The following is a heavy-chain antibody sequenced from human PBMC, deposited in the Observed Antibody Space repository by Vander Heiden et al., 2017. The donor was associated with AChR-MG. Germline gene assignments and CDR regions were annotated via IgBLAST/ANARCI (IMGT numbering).Heavy chain of an antibody. D-gene: IGHD5-18*01. J-gene: IGHJ4*02. V-gene: IGHV3-53*01. CDR3: AVGYTYGSFDY. Sequence: EVQLVESGGGLIQPGGSLRLSCAASGFTVSSNYMSGVRQAPGKGLEWVSSIYSGGSTYYADSVKGRFTISRDNSKNTLYLQMNSLRVEDTAVYYCAVGYTYGSFDYWGQGTLVTVSS. CDR2: IYSGGST. CDR1: GFTVSSNY.